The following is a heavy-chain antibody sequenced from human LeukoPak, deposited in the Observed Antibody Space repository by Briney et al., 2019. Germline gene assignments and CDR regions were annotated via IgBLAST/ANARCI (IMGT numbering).Heavy chain of an antibody. J-gene: IGHJ3*02. CDR3: ARDWYDNSDAFDI. D-gene: IGHD3-9*01. CDR1: GFTFSSYS. CDR2: ISSSSYI. V-gene: IGHV3-21*01. Sequence: GGSLRLSCAASGFTFSSYSMNWVRQAPGKGLEWVSSISSSSYIYYADSVKGRFTISRDNAKNSLYLLMNSLRAEDTAVYYCARDWYDNSDAFDIWGQGTMVIVSS.